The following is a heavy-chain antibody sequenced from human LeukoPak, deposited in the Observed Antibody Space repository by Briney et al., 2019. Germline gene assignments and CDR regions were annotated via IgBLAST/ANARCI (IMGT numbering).Heavy chain of an antibody. V-gene: IGHV4-4*09. Sequence: SETLSLTCTVSGGSISGYYWTWIRQPPGQGLEWIAYIHSNGYTNYNPSLRSRVTILVDPSKNQFSPTVTPVTAADTAIYYCAQRQGPMSGTYDYFDPWGQGALVTVSS. CDR2: IHSNGYT. D-gene: IGHD1-26*01. CDR3: AQRQGPMSGTYDYFDP. CDR1: GGSISGYY. J-gene: IGHJ5*02.